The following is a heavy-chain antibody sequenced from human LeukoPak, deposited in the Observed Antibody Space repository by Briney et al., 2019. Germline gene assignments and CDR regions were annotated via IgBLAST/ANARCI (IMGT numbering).Heavy chain of an antibody. D-gene: IGHD5-24*01. CDR2: INHSGST. V-gene: IGHV4-34*01. CDR1: GGSFSGYY. J-gene: IGHJ5*02. CDR3: ARESLTWLQSRTSWFDP. Sequence: SETLSLTCAVYGGSFSGYYWSWIRQPPGKRLEWIGEINHSGSTNYNPSLKSRVTISIDTSKNQFSLKLSSVTAADTAMYYCARESLTWLQSRTSWFDPWGQGTLVTVSS.